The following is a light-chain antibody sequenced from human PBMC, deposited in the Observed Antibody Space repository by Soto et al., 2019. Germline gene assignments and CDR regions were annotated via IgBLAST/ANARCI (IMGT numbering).Light chain of an antibody. CDR2: YDN. Sequence: QSVLTQPPSVSEAPRQRVTISCSGSSSNIGNNAVNWYQQLPGKAPKLLMFYDNLLPSGVSDRFSGSKSGTSASLAISGLQSEDAADYYCAAWDDSLNGYVFGTGTKVTVL. J-gene: IGLJ1*01. CDR1: SSNIGNNA. CDR3: AAWDDSLNGYV. V-gene: IGLV1-36*01.